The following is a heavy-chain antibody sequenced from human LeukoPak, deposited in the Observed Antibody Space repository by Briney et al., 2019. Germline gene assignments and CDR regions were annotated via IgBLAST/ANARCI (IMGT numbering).Heavy chain of an antibody. CDR2: IIPIFGTA. CDR1: GGTFSSYA. D-gene: IGHD3-3*01. V-gene: IGHV1-69*05. Sequence: KVSCKASGGTFSSYAISWVRQAPGQGLEWMGGIIPIFGTANYAQKFQGRVTITTDESTSTAYMELSSLRSEDTAVYYCARPQGSYYDFWSGSSAFDIWGQGTMVTVSS. CDR3: ARPQGSYYDFWSGSSAFDI. J-gene: IGHJ3*02.